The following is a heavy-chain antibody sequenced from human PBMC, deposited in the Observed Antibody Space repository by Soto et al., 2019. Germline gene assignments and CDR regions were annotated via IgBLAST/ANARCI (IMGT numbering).Heavy chain of an antibody. CDR2: ISAGGGST. J-gene: IGHJ6*03. D-gene: IGHD4-4*01. CDR3: ARSKSYYYYMDV. CDR1: GFTFGSFA. V-gene: IGHV3-23*01. Sequence: GGSLRLSCAASGFTFGSFAMTWVRQAPGKGLEWVSLISAGGGSTYFADSVKGRFTISRDNSNSTLYLQMSSLRAEDTAVYYCARSKSYYYYMDVWGKGTTVTVSS.